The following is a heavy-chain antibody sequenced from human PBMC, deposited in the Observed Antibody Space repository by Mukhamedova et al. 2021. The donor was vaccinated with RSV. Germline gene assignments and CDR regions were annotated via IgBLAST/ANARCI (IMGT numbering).Heavy chain of an antibody. D-gene: IGHD3-3*01. J-gene: IGHJ6*02. V-gene: IGHV4-59*01. CDR3: VRITYYDFWSEYYYGMDV. CDR2: IYYSGST. Sequence: WIGYIYYSGSTNYNPSLKSRVTISVDTSKNQFSLKLSSVTAADTAVYYCVRITYYDFWSEYYYGMDVWGQGTTVTVSS.